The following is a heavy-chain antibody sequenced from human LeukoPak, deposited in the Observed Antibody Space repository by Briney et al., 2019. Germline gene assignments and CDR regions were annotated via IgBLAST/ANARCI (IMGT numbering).Heavy chain of an antibody. CDR3: ARDLTLDRHYYYGMDV. V-gene: IGHV3-72*01. CDR2: TRNKANSYTT. CDR1: GFTFSDHY. J-gene: IGHJ6*02. Sequence: GGSLRLSCAASGFTFSDHYMDWVRQAPGKGLEWVGRTRNKANSYTTEYAASVKGRFTISRDDSKNSLYLQMNSLKTEDTAVYYGARDLTLDRHYYYGMDVWGQGTTVTVSS. D-gene: IGHD3-9*01.